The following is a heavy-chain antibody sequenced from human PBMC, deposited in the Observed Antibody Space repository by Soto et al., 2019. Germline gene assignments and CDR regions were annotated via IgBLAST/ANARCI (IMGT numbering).Heavy chain of an antibody. D-gene: IGHD2-15*01. CDR3: ARGYCSGGSCQGVYYYYGMDV. CDR2: INPSGGST. J-gene: IGHJ6*02. Sequence: ASVKVSCKASGYTFTSYYMHWVRQAPGQGLEWMGIINPSGGSTSYAQKFQGRVTMTRDTSTSTVYMELSSLRSEDTAVYYCARGYCSGGSCQGVYYYYGMDVWGQGTTVTVSS. V-gene: IGHV1-46*01. CDR1: GYTFTSYY.